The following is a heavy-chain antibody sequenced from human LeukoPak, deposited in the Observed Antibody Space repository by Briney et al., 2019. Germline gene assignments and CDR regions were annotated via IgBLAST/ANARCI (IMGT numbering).Heavy chain of an antibody. J-gene: IGHJ4*02. CDR3: ARETPDSSGWD. CDR2: IKQDGSKK. D-gene: IGHD6-19*01. V-gene: IGHV3-7*01. CDR1: GFTFRNNW. Sequence: GGTLRLSCAASGFTFRNNWMSWFRQPPGKGLEWVANIKQDGSKKNYVDSVKGRFTISRDNAKNSLSLQMNSVRAEDTAVYYCARETPDSSGWDWGQGTVVTVSS.